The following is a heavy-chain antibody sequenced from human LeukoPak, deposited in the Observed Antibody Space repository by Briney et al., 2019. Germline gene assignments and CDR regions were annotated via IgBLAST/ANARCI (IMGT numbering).Heavy chain of an antibody. CDR1: GYTFTSYG. CDR2: ISAYNGNT. D-gene: IGHD3-10*01. V-gene: IGHV1-18*04. J-gene: IGHJ4*02. Sequence: GASVKVSCKASGYTFTSYGISWVRQAPGQGLEWMGWISAYNGNTNYAQKLQGRVTMTTDTSTSTAYMEPRSLRSDDTAVYYCARDWTIANMVRELDYWGQGTLVTASS. CDR3: ARDWTIANMVRELDY.